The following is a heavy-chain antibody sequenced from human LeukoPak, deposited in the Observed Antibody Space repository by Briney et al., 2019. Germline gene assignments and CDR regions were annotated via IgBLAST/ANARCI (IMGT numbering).Heavy chain of an antibody. J-gene: IGHJ4*02. CDR3: ARDQDYYGSGSYGPDY. CDR1: GYSITSGYY. V-gene: IGHV4-38-2*02. CDR2: VYHSGST. D-gene: IGHD3-10*01. Sequence: PSETLSLTCTVSGYSITSGYYWGWIRQPPGKGLEWIGSVYHSGSTFYNPFLKGRVTVLADPSKNQFSLKLTSVTAADTAVYYCARDQDYYGSGSYGPDYWGQGILVTVSS.